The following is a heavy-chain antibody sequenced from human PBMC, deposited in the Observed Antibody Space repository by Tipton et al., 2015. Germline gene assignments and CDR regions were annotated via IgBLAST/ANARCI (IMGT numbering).Heavy chain of an antibody. D-gene: IGHD1-14*01. CDR2: ISGSDGRSDGRT. CDR3: AKDLSEPYYFYYGLDV. J-gene: IGHJ6*02. Sequence: SLRLSCAASGFTFSSCALNWVRQAPGKGLEWVSSISGSDGRSDGRTNYADSVKGRFTIPRDNAKSTLYLHMNSLRAEDTAVYYCAKDLSEPYYFYYGLDVWGQGTTVTVSS. CDR1: GFTFSSCA. V-gene: IGHV3-23*01.